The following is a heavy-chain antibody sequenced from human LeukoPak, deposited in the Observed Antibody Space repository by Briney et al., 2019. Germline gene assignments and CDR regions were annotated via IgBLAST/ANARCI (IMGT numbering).Heavy chain of an antibody. CDR3: ARENTIFGVVIPFDY. D-gene: IGHD3-3*01. CDR1: GYTFTSYG. CDR2: ISAYNGNT. Sequence: ASVKVSCKASGYTFTSYGISWVRQAPGQGLECMGWISAYNGNTNYAQKLQGGVTMTTDTSTSTAYMELRSLRSDDTAVYYCARENTIFGVVIPFDYWGQGTLVTVSS. J-gene: IGHJ4*02. V-gene: IGHV1-18*01.